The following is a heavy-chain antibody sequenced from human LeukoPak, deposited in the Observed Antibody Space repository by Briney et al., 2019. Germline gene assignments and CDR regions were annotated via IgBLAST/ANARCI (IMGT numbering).Heavy chain of an antibody. CDR1: GFTFSSYA. CDR3: AKRRGERNAGIYYYFDY. J-gene: IGHJ4*02. D-gene: IGHD3-10*01. V-gene: IGHV3-23*01. CDR2: ISASGGTT. Sequence: GGSLRLSCAASGFTFSSYAMSWVRQAPGKGLEWVSGISASGGTTYYAGAVKARFTISRDNSKNTLYLQMSSLRAEDTAVYYCAKRRGERNAGIYYYFDYWGQGTLVTVSS.